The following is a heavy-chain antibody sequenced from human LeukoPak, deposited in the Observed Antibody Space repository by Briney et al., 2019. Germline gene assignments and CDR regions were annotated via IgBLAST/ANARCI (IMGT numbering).Heavy chain of an antibody. D-gene: IGHD2-2*03. CDR1: GFTVSSNY. CDR2: IYSGGST. CDR3: ARVLVDICGFLFDY. V-gene: IGHV3-53*01. J-gene: IGHJ4*02. Sequence: PGGPLRLSCGASGFTVSSNYMSWVRQAPGKGLEWVSVIYSGGSTYYADSVKGRFTISRDNSRNTLYLQMNSLRAEDTAVYYCARVLVDICGFLFDYWGQGTLVTVSS.